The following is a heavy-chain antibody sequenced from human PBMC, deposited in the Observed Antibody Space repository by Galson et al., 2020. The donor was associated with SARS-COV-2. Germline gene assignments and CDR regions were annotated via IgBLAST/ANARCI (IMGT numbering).Heavy chain of an antibody. CDR3: ARWGRGCRTTSCQPGDVESSDYFDY. V-gene: IGHV4-39*01. D-gene: IGHD2-2*01. CDR1: GGSISSSSYY. CDR2: IYYSGST. J-gene: IGHJ4*02. Sequence: SQTLSLTCTVSGGSISSSSYYWGWIRQPPGKGLEWIGSIYYSGSTYYNPSLKSRVTISVDTSKNQFSLKLSSVTAADTAVYYCARWGRGCRTTSCQPGDVESSDYFDYWGQGTLVTVSS.